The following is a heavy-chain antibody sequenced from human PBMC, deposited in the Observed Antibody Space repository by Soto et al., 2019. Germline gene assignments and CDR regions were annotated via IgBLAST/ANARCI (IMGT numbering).Heavy chain of an antibody. D-gene: IGHD5-12*01. CDR3: ATSGKEGGYGSVGAFDI. CDR1: GYTLTELS. Sequence: ASVKVSCKVSGYTLTELSMHWVRQAPGKGLEWMGGFDPEDGETIYAQKFQGRVTMTEDTSTDTAYMELSSLRSEDTAVYYCATSGKEGGYGSVGAFDIWGQGTMVTVSS. J-gene: IGHJ3*02. CDR2: FDPEDGET. V-gene: IGHV1-24*01.